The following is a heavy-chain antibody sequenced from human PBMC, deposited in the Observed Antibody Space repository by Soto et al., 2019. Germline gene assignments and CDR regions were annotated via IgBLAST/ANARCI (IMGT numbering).Heavy chain of an antibody. CDR2: ISSSGSSI. V-gene: IGHV3-48*03. Sequence: GGSLRLSCAASGLTFSCYEMNWVRQSPGKGLEWVSYISSSGSSISYADSVKGRFTITRDNAKNSLYLQMNSLRAEDTAVYYCATDSGSYSGYSYYAMDVWGQGTTITVSS. CDR3: ATDSGSYSGYSYYAMDV. CDR1: GLTFSCYE. D-gene: IGHD1-26*01. J-gene: IGHJ6*02.